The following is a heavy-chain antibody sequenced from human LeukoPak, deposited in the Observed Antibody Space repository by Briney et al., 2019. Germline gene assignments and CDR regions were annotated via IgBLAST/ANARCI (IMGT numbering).Heavy chain of an antibody. CDR2: IYTSGST. V-gene: IGHV4-61*02. J-gene: IGHJ4*02. CDR1: GVSISRGGYS. D-gene: IGHD3-22*01. Sequence: SQTLSLTCAVSGVSISRGGYSWGWIRQPGGKGLEWIGRIYTSGSTNYNPSLKSRFTMSVDTSKNQFSLKLSSVTAADTAVYYCARDSYYYDSSGYYPFGYWGQGTLVTVSS. CDR3: ARDSYYYDSSGYYPFGY.